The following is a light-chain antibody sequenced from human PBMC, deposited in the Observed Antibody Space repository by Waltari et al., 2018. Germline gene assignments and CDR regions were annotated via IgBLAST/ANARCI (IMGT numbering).Light chain of an antibody. Sequence: EIVLTQSPGSLSSSPGERVTLSCRPSQSVSRDLAWYQQKHGQPPRLLIFGASNRATGIPDRFSGSGSGTDFSLTISRLEPEDFAVYYCQHYVRLPATFGQGTKVEIK. CDR2: GAS. V-gene: IGKV3-20*01. J-gene: IGKJ1*01. CDR1: QSVSRD. CDR3: QHYVRLPAT.